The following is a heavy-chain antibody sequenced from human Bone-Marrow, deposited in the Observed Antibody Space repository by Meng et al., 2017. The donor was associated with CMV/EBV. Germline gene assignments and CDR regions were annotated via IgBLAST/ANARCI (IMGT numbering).Heavy chain of an antibody. CDR1: GFTFSSYA. V-gene: IGHV3-21*01. CDR2: ISSSSSYI. CDR3: AREREWIREEEGFDP. Sequence: GESLKISCAASGFTFSSYAMSWVRQAPGKGLEWVSSISSSSSYIYYADSVKGRFTISRDNAKNSLYLQMNSLRAEDTAVYYCAREREWIREEEGFDPWGQGTLVTVSS. J-gene: IGHJ5*02. D-gene: IGHD5-18*01.